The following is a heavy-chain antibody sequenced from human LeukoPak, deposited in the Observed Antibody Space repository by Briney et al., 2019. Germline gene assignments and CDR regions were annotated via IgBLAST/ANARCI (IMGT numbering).Heavy chain of an antibody. CDR2: MNPNSGNT. CDR1: GYTFTSYD. V-gene: IGHV1-8*01. Sequence: GASVKVSCKASGYTFTSYDINWVRQATGQGLEWMGWMNPNSGNTGYAQKFQGRVTMTRNTSISTAYMELSSLRSEDTAVYYCARAPILRYFDWFTFPYYYYYGMDVWGQGTTVTVSS. D-gene: IGHD3-9*01. J-gene: IGHJ6*02. CDR3: ARAPILRYFDWFTFPYYYYYGMDV.